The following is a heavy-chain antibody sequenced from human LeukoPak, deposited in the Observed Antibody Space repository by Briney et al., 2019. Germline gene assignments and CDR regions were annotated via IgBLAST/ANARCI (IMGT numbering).Heavy chain of an antibody. CDR1: GFTFDDYG. J-gene: IGHJ5*02. CDR3: ARGHIAAAVGWFDP. CDR2: VNWNGGST. Sequence: GGSLRVSCAAPGFTFDDYGMSWVRPAPGKGLECVSRVNWNGGSTGYADSVKGRFTISRDNAKNSLYLQMNSLRAEDTALYYCARGHIAAAVGWFDPWGQGTLVTVSS. D-gene: IGHD6-13*01. V-gene: IGHV3-20*04.